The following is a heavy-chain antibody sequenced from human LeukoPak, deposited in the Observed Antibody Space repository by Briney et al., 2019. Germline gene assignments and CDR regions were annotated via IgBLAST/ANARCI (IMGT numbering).Heavy chain of an antibody. V-gene: IGHV1-69*04. CDR1: GGTFSSYA. J-gene: IGHJ4*02. Sequence: SVKVSCTASGGTFSSYAISWVRQAPGQGLEWMGRIIPILGIANYAQKFQGRVTITADKSTSTAYMELSSLRSEDTAVYYCARTQYYYDSSGYLFDYWGQGTLVTVSS. CDR2: IIPILGIA. D-gene: IGHD3-22*01. CDR3: ARTQYYYDSSGYLFDY.